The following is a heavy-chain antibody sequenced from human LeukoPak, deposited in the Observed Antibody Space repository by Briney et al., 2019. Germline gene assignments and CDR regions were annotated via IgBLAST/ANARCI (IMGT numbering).Heavy chain of an antibody. Sequence: GGSLRLSCAASGFTFSSYAMSWVRQAPGKGLEWVSAISDSGGSTYDADSVKGRFTISRDNSKNTLYLKMNSLRAEDTTVYYCAKDTSIGRYCTNGVCSPFDYWGQGTLVTVSS. CDR2: ISDSGGST. CDR3: AKDTSIGRYCTNGVCSPFDY. D-gene: IGHD2-8*01. CDR1: GFTFSSYA. J-gene: IGHJ4*02. V-gene: IGHV3-23*01.